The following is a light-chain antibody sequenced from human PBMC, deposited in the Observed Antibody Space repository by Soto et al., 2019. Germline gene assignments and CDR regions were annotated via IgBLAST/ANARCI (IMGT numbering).Light chain of an antibody. J-gene: IGKJ2*01. CDR3: QQYDSYQFT. CDR1: QSISSW. Sequence: DIQMTQSPSTLSASVGDRVTITCRASQSISSWLAWYQQKPGKDPKLLIYKASSLETGVPSRFSGSGSGTDFTLTISSLQPDDFATYYCQQYDSYQFTFGQGTKLEIK. CDR2: KAS. V-gene: IGKV1-5*03.